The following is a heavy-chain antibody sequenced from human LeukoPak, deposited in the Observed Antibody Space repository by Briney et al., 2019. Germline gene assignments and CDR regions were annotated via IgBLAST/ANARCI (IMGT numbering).Heavy chain of an antibody. CDR2: IYSRGIT. J-gene: IGHJ3*02. Sequence: SETLSLTCTVSGGSISTYYWSWVRQPAGKRLEWLGRIYSRGITNYNPSLKSRVTMSVDTSKNQFSLKLNSVTAADTAIYYCARDRRIAVAGTSAFDIWGQGTMVTVSS. CDR3: ARDRRIAVAGTSAFDI. CDR1: GGSISTYY. D-gene: IGHD6-19*01. V-gene: IGHV4-4*07.